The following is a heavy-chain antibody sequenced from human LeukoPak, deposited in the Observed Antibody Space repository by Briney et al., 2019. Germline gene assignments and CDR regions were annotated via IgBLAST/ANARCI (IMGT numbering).Heavy chain of an antibody. Sequence: GGSLRLSCAVSGFTLSSDWMHWVRQAPGKGLVWVSRINGDGSSTTYADSVKGRFTISRDNAKSTLYLQMNSLRAEDTAVYYCARGPHRAAAANYYGMDVWGQGTTVTVSS. D-gene: IGHD6-13*01. V-gene: IGHV3-74*01. CDR2: INGDGSST. CDR1: GFTLSSDW. CDR3: ARGPHRAAAANYYGMDV. J-gene: IGHJ6*02.